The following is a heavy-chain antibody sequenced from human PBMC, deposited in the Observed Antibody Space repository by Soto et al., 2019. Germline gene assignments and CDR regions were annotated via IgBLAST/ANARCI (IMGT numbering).Heavy chain of an antibody. Sequence: PGGSLRLSCAVSGFTFSNYWMIWVRQAPGKGLEWVAIIKQDGSEKYCVGSVKGRFTISRDNAKNSVYLQMNSLRAEDTAVYYCARDPRLGELALSFDYWGQGTQVTVSS. CDR3: ARDPRLGELALSFDY. CDR2: IKQDGSEK. D-gene: IGHD3-16*02. CDR1: GFTFSNYW. V-gene: IGHV3-7*03. J-gene: IGHJ4*02.